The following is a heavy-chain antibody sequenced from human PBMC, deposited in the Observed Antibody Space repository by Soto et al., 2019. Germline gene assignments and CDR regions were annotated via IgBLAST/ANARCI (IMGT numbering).Heavy chain of an antibody. CDR3: ARGGIVVVVGSQNWFAP. V-gene: IGHV4-4*07. CDR1: GGAISSYY. Sequence: SETLSLTCTVSGGAISSYYWSWIRQPAGKGLEWVGRINTSGTTKYNPSLESRVTMSLDTSKDQFFLTLSSVTAADTAVYYCARGGIVVVVGSQNWFAPWGQGTLVTVSS. D-gene: IGHD2-21*01. CDR2: INTSGTT. J-gene: IGHJ5*02.